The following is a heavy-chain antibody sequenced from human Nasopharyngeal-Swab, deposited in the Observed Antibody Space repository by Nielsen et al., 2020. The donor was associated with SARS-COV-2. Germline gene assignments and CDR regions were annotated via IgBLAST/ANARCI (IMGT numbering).Heavy chain of an antibody. D-gene: IGHD7-27*01. CDR1: GLSYTNYW. CDR3: ARDSGWFDL. V-gene: IGHV3-7*01. Sequence: GESLKISCAASGLSYTNYWTSWVRQAPGKGLEWVASINHDGSEKYFVDSVKGRFTISRDNAKNSVHLEMNNLRAEDTAVYYCARDSGWFDLWGQGTLVTVSS. J-gene: IGHJ5*02. CDR2: INHDGSEK.